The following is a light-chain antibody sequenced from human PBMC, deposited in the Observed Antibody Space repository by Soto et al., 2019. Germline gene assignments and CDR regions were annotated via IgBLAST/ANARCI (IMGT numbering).Light chain of an antibody. CDR3: SSYTSSSLLYV. CDR2: EVT. V-gene: IGLV2-14*01. Sequence: QSALTQPASVSGSPGQSITISCTGTSSDVGGYNYVSWYQQHPGKAPKLMIYEVTTRPSGVSNRFSGSKSGNTASLTISGLQAEDEADYYCSSYTSSSLLYVFGTGTKVTVL. CDR1: SSDVGGYNY. J-gene: IGLJ1*01.